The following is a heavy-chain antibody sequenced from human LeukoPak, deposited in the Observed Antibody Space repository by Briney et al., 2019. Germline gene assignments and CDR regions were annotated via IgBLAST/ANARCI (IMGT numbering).Heavy chain of an antibody. CDR3: ARDPTGDYFWSGYSDHFDY. D-gene: IGHD3-3*01. J-gene: IGHJ4*02. V-gene: IGHV3-48*03. CDR1: GFTFSSYE. CDR2: ISSSGSTI. Sequence: GGSLRLPCAASGFTFSSYEMTWVRQAPGKGLEWVSYISSSGSTIYYADSVKGRFTTSRDNSNKSLYLQMNSLRAEDTAVYYCARDPTGDYFWSGYSDHFDYWGQGTLVTVSS.